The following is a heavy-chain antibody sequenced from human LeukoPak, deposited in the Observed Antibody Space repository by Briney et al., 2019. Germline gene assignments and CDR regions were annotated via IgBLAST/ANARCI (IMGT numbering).Heavy chain of an antibody. J-gene: IGHJ6*02. CDR2: IFYSGYT. Sequence: SETLSLTCSVSGXSISSRNYYWGWIRQPPGKGLESIGTIFYSGYTYYNPSLKSRVTISVDTSKNQFSLKLSSVTAPDTALYYCARHKGALFGPKDVWGQGTTVTVSS. CDR1: GXSISSRNYY. V-gene: IGHV4-39*01. CDR3: ARHKGALFGPKDV. D-gene: IGHD3-3*01.